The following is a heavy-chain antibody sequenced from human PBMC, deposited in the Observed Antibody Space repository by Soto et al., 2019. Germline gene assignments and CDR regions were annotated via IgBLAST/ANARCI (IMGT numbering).Heavy chain of an antibody. D-gene: IGHD3-3*01. CDR1: GFTFSSYA. J-gene: IGHJ4*02. CDR3: VKGIDYDFWSGPHY. CDR2: ISSNGGST. Sequence: GGSLRLSCSASGFTFSSYAMHWVRQAPGKGLEYVSAISSNGGSTYYADSVKGRFTISRDNSKNTLYLQMSSLRAEDTAVYYCVKGIDYDFWSGPHYWGQGTLVTVSS. V-gene: IGHV3-64D*08.